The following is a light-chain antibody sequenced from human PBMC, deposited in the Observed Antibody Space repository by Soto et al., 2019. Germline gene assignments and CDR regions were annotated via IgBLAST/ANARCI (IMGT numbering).Light chain of an antibody. V-gene: IGLV2-14*01. CDR1: SSDVGGYNY. Sequence: QSALTQPASVSGSPGQSITISCTGTSSDVGGYNYVSWYQQHPGKAPKLMIYEVSNRPSGVSNRFSGSKSGNTASLTISGLQAEYEADYYCRSYTSSSTLVVFGGGTQLTVL. CDR3: RSYTSSSTLVV. J-gene: IGLJ2*01. CDR2: EVS.